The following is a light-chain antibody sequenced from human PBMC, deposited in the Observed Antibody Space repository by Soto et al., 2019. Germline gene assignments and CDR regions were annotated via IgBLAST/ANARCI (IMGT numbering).Light chain of an antibody. J-gene: IGKJ4*01. CDR1: QSISNY. CDR3: HQSYNTPLT. Sequence: DIKMTQSPSSLSASVGDRVTITCRASQSISNYLNWYQQKPGKAPKLLIYAASSLQSGVPSRFSGSGSGTDFTLTISSLQPEDFATYYCHQSYNTPLTFGGGTKVEIK. CDR2: AAS. V-gene: IGKV1-39*01.